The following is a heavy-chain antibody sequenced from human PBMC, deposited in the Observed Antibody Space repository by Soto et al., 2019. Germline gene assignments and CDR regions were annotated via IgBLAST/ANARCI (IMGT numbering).Heavy chain of an antibody. Sequence: VGSLRLSCAASGFTFSSYGMHWVRQAPGKGLEWVAVIWYDGSNKYYADSVKGRFTISRDNSKNTLYLQMNSLRAEDTAVYYCAREVAGTDAFDIWGQGTMVTVSS. CDR2: IWYDGSNK. V-gene: IGHV3-33*01. J-gene: IGHJ3*02. CDR3: AREVAGTDAFDI. D-gene: IGHD6-19*01. CDR1: GFTFSSYG.